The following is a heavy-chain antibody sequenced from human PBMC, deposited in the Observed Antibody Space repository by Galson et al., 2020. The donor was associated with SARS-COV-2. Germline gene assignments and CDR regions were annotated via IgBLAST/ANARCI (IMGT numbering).Heavy chain of an antibody. D-gene: IGHD6-19*01. CDR2: INGDGSLD. CDR3: GGGSGWLCDY. CDR1: GFSFSTSW. J-gene: IGHJ4*02. V-gene: IGHV3-7*04. Sequence: GESLKISCVASGFSFSTSWMSWVRRIPGKGLEFVANINGDGSLDTYVDSLRGRFTISRDNAANSVYLQMNNLRLEDTAVYYCGGGSGWLCDYWGQGILVTVSS.